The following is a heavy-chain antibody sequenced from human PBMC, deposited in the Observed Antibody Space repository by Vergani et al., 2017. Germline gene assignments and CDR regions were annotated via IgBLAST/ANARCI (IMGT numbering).Heavy chain of an antibody. CDR3: ARSRPYCTSGSCPAI. Sequence: EVQLVQSGAEVKKPGESLRISCKGSGYSFTSYWISWVRQMPGKGLEWMGRIDPSDSYTNYSPSFQGHVTISDDKSISTAYLQWSSLKASDTAMYYCARSRPYCTSGSCPAIWGQGTLVAVSS. CDR1: GYSFTSYW. CDR2: IDPSDSYT. D-gene: IGHD2-15*01. J-gene: IGHJ4*01. V-gene: IGHV5-10-1*01.